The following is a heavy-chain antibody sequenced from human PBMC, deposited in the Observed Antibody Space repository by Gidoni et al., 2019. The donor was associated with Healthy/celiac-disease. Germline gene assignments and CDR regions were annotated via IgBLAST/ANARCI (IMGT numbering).Heavy chain of an antibody. V-gene: IGHV3-23*01. CDR2: ISGSGGST. CDR1: GFTFSSYA. J-gene: IGHJ4*02. Sequence: EVQLLESGGGLVQPGGSLRLSCAASGFTFSSYAMSWVRQAPGKGLEWVSAISGSGGSTYYADSVKGRFTISRDNSKNTLYLQMNSLRAEDTAVYYCAKRLGIIAAAGTGFDYWGQGTLVTVSS. CDR3: AKRLGIIAAAGTGFDY. D-gene: IGHD6-13*01.